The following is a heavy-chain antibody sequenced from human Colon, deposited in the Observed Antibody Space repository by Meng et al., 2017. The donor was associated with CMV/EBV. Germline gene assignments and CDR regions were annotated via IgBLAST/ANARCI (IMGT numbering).Heavy chain of an antibody. V-gene: IGHV1-8*02. D-gene: IGHD5-12*01. Sequence: AAAKVSCKASGDTFTSYDIYWVRQASGQGREWMGWMNPDSGHTAYAQKFQGRITMTRDTSVTTAYLEITSLRSDDTAVYYCAGSVEYGGYGYYYYGMDVWGQGTTVTVSS. J-gene: IGHJ6*02. CDR1: GDTFTSYD. CDR3: AGSVEYGGYGYYYYGMDV. CDR2: MNPDSGHT.